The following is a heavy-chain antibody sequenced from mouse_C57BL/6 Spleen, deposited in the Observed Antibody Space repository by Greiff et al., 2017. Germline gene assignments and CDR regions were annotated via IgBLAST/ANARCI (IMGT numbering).Heavy chain of an antibody. V-gene: IGHV1-82*01. Sequence: QVQLQQSGPELVKPGASVKISCKASGYAFSSSWMNWVKQRPGKGLEWIGRIYPGDGDTNYNGKFKGKATLTADKSSSTAYMQLSSLTSEDSAVYFCARLEAMDYWGQGTSGTVSS. J-gene: IGHJ4*01. CDR3: ARLEAMDY. CDR2: IYPGDGDT. CDR1: GYAFSSSW.